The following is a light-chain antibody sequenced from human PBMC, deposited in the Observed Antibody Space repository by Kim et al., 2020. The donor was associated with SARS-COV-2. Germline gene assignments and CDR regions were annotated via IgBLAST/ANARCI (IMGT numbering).Light chain of an antibody. V-gene: IGLV2-14*03. Sequence: PGNAITISRIGASSDIGTYNYVSWYQQHPGKAPKLMILDVSHRPSGVSNRFSGSKSGNTASLTISGLLAEDEAVYYCSSYTGNSWVFGGGTQLTVL. CDR2: DVS. CDR3: SSYTGNSWV. J-gene: IGLJ3*02. CDR1: SSDIGTYNY.